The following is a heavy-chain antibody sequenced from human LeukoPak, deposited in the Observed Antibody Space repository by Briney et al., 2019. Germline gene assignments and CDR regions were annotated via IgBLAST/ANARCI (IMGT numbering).Heavy chain of an antibody. V-gene: IGHV5-51*01. Sequence: GESLKISCKGTFTNFWIAWVRQMPGKGLEWMGIIWLGDSDTKYSPSFQGRVTISADKSITTAYLQWSSLRPSDTAMYYCAGPGGGSYPAYWGQGTLVTVSS. CDR2: IWLGDSDT. D-gene: IGHD1-26*01. J-gene: IGHJ4*02. CDR1: TFTNFW. CDR3: AGPGGGSYPAY.